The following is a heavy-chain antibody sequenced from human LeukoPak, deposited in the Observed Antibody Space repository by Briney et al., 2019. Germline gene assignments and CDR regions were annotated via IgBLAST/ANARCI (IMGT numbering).Heavy chain of an antibody. D-gene: IGHD4-17*01. CDR1: GFTFSSYG. J-gene: IGHJ4*02. V-gene: IGHV3-30*18. Sequence: PGGSLRLSCAASGFTFSSYGMHWVRQAPGKGLEWVAVISYDGSNKYYADSVKGRFTISRDNSKNTLYLQMNSLRAEDTAVYYCAKAGLRNYFDYWGQGTLVTVSS. CDR3: AKAGLRNYFDY. CDR2: ISYDGSNK.